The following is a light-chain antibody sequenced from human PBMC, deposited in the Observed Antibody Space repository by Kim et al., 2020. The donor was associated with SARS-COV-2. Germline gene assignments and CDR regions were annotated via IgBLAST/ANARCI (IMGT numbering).Light chain of an antibody. Sequence: SLAWGHTVRITCQGNSLRSYYASWYQQKPGQAPVLVIYGKNNRPAGIPDRFSGSSSGNTASLTITGAQAEDEADYYCNSRDSSGYVFGTGTKVTVL. CDR1: SLRSYY. CDR3: NSRDSSGYV. V-gene: IGLV3-19*01. CDR2: GKN. J-gene: IGLJ1*01.